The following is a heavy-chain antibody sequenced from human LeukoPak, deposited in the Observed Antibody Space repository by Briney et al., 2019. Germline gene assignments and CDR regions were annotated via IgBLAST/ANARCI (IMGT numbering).Heavy chain of an antibody. CDR3: AKGVALAVAARFDY. D-gene: IGHD6-19*01. CDR2: ISWNSGSI. V-gene: IGHV3-9*01. J-gene: IGHJ4*02. CDR1: GFTFDDYA. Sequence: GGSLRLSCAASGFTFDDYAMHWVRQAPGKGLEWVSGISWNSGSIGYADSVKGRFTISRDNAKNSLYLQMNSLRAEDTALYYCAKGVALAVAARFDYWGQGTLVTVSS.